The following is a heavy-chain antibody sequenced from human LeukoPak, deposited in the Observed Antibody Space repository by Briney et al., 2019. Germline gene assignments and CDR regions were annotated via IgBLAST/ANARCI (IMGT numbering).Heavy chain of an antibody. CDR1: GGSISSYY. J-gene: IGHJ6*02. V-gene: IGHV4-59*13. CDR3: ARRGTMVRGVFHYYYGMDV. CDR2: IYHSGST. Sequence: SETLSLTCTVSGGSISSYYWSWIRQPPGKGLEWIGYIYHSGSTNYNPSLKSRVTISVDTSKNQFSLKLSSVTAADTAVYYCARRGTMVRGVFHYYYGMDVWGQGTTVTVSS. D-gene: IGHD3-10*01.